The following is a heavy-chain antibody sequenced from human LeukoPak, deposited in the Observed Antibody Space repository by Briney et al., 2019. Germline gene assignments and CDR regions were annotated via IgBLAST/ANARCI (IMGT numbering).Heavy chain of an antibody. CDR3: ARVDLGSGYDWIYYYGMDV. J-gene: IGHJ6*02. Sequence: GGSLRLSCTASGFTFSSHWMTWVRQPPGKGLEWVANIKEDGSVKYYVDSVKGRFTISRDNAKNSLYLQMNSLRAEDTAVYYCARVDLGSGYDWIYYYGMDVWGQGTTVTVSS. CDR1: GFTFSSHW. V-gene: IGHV3-7*01. D-gene: IGHD5-12*01. CDR2: IKEDGSVK.